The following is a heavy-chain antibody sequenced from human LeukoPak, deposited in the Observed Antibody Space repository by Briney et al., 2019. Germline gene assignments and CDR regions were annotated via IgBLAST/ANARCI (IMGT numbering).Heavy chain of an antibody. Sequence: GGPLTLSCAASGFTFSSYAMSWLRQAPGKGLEGVSDISGSGGNTYYADSVTGRFTIYIDNSKNTLYLQMTSLRSEGTAVYYCARKLDIAAAGINWFDPWGQGTLVTVSS. CDR3: ARKLDIAAAGINWFDP. CDR1: GFTFSSYA. V-gene: IGHV3-23*01. D-gene: IGHD6-13*01. J-gene: IGHJ5*02. CDR2: ISGSGGNT.